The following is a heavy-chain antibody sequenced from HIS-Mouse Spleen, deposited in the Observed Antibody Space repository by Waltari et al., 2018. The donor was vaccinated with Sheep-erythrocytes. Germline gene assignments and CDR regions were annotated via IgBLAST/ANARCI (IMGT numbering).Heavy chain of an antibody. D-gene: IGHD1-26*01. J-gene: IGHJ4*02. V-gene: IGHV3-74*01. Sequence: EVQLVESGGGLVQPGGSLRLSCAASGSTFGSSWMHWVRQAPGKGLVWVSRINSDGSSTSYADSVKGRFTISRDNAKNTLYLQMNSLRAEDTAVYYCARETEWELSFDYWGQGTLVTVSS. CDR3: ARETEWELSFDY. CDR1: GSTFGSSW. CDR2: INSDGSST.